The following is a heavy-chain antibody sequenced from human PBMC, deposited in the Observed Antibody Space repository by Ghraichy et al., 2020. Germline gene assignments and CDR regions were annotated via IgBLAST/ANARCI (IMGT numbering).Heavy chain of an antibody. D-gene: IGHD3-10*01. CDR1: GGSFSGYY. Sequence: SETLSLTCAVYGGSFSGYYWSWIRQPPGKGLEWIGEINHSGSTNYNPSLKSRVTISVDTSKNQFSLKLSSVTAADTAVYYCARVKIGANYYGSGSYYNGPNRYYYGMDVWGQGTTVTVSS. CDR2: INHSGST. J-gene: IGHJ6*02. CDR3: ARVKIGANYYGSGSYYNGPNRYYYGMDV. V-gene: IGHV4-34*01.